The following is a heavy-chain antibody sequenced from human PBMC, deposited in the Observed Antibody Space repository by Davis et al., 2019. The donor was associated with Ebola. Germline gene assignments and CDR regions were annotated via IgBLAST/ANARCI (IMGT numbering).Heavy chain of an antibody. CDR1: GYTFTSYG. D-gene: IGHD5-24*01. V-gene: IGHV1-2*06. CDR3: ARDGDGYNVGWFDP. J-gene: IGHJ5*02. Sequence: ASVKVSCKASGYTFTSYGISWVRQAPGQGLEWMGRINPNSGGTNYAQKFQGRVTMTRDTSISTAYMELSRLRSDDTAVYYCARDGDGYNVGWFDPWGQGTLVTVSS. CDR2: INPNSGGT.